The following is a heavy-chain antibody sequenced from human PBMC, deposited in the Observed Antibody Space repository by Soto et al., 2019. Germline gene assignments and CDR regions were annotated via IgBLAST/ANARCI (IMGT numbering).Heavy chain of an antibody. CDR3: AKDQASGQGSFDS. CDR2: ISYDGSNQ. V-gene: IGHV3-30*18. Sequence: SLRLSCAASGFTFNIYGMHWVRQAPDKGLEWVALISYDGSNQYYADSVKGRFTISRDNSKNTLSLQMNSLRADDTAVYYCAKDQASGQGSFDSWGQGTLVTVSS. J-gene: IGHJ4*02. CDR1: GFTFNIYG.